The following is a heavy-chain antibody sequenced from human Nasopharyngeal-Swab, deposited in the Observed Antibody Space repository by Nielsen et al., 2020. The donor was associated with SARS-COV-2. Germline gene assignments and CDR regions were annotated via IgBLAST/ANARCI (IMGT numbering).Heavy chain of an antibody. J-gene: IGHJ4*02. CDR1: GFTFDNYA. V-gene: IGHV3-23*01. CDR2: ISGSGSNT. D-gene: IGHD6-19*01. CDR3: AKDGGGWYTSGWYHFDS. Sequence: GESLKISCAASGFTFDNYAMSWVRQPPGRRLEWVSSISGSGSNTYYRDSVEGRFTISRDNSQNTLYLQMNSLLAEDTALYYCAKDGGGWYTSGWYHFDSWGQQILVTVSS.